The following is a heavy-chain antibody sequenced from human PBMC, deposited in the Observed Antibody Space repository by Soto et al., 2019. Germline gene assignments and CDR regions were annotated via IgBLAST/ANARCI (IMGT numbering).Heavy chain of an antibody. CDR2: IYDSGST. Sequence: SETLSLTCTVSDGSISSYYWSWLRQPPGKGLEWIGYIYDSGSTLYNPSLKSRVTISVDRPNNQFSLKLRSVTAADTAIYYCAGDIGSGSYRFDYWVQETLVTVS. CDR3: AGDIGSGSYRFDY. CDR1: DGSISSYY. D-gene: IGHD1-26*01. V-gene: IGHV4-59*08. J-gene: IGHJ4*02.